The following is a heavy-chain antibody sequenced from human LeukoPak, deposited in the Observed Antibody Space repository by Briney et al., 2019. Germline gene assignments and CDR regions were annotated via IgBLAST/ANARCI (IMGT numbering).Heavy chain of an antibody. D-gene: IGHD3-9*01. CDR3: ATYPKYYDILTGYYEGYFDY. CDR1: GYTLTELS. CDR2: FDPEDGET. V-gene: IGHV1-24*01. J-gene: IGHJ4*02. Sequence: ASVKVSCKVSGYTLTELSMHWMRQAPGKGLEWMGGFDPEDGETIYAQKFQGRVTMTEDTSTDTAYMELSSLRSEDTAVYYCATYPKYYDILTGYYEGYFDYWGQGTLVTVCS.